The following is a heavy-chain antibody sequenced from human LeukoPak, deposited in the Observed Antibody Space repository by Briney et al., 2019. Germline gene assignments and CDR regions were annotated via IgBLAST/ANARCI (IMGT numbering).Heavy chain of an antibody. D-gene: IGHD1-26*01. CDR2: IYHSGST. Sequence: SGTLSLTCAISGGSISSSNWWSWVRQPPGKGLEWIGEIYHSGSTNYNPSLKSRVTISVDTSKNQFSLKLSSVTAADTAVYYCASGSYTDDWYFDLWGRGTLVTVSS. CDR3: ASGSYTDDWYFDL. J-gene: IGHJ2*01. CDR1: GGSISSSNW. V-gene: IGHV4-4*02.